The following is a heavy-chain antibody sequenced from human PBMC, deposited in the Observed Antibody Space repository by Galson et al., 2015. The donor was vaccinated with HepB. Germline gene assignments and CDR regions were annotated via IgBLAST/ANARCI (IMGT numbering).Heavy chain of an antibody. CDR1: GGSFSSYH. D-gene: IGHD3-3*01. CDR2: ITQSGGA. J-gene: IGHJ6*01. V-gene: IGHV4-34*01. CDR3: ARGKGRQVLLDYHYYGMDV. Sequence: SEPLSLTCGVFGGSFSSYHWTWIRQSPTKGLEWIGEITQSGGAHSNPSLKSRVIISMDTSKNQFSLEVRSVTAADTAVYYCARGKGRQVLLDYHYYGMDVWGQGTTVSVSS.